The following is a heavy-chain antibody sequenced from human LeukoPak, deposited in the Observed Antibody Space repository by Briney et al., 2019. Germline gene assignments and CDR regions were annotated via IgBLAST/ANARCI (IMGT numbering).Heavy chain of an antibody. D-gene: IGHD2-2*01. CDR3: ARQGGCSSTSCPEGIDY. V-gene: IGHV4-38-2*02. Sequence: SETLSLTCTVSGYSISSGYYWGWIRQPPGKGLEWIGSIYHSGSTYYNPSLKSRVTISVDTSKNQFSLKLSSVTAADTAVYYCARQGGCSSTSCPEGIDYWGQGTLVTISS. J-gene: IGHJ4*02. CDR1: GYSISSGYY. CDR2: IYHSGST.